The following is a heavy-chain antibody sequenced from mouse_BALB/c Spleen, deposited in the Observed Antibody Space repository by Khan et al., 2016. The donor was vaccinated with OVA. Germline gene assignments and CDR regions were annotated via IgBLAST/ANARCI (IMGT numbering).Heavy chain of an antibody. V-gene: IGHV3-1*02. D-gene: IGHD2-4*01. CDR1: GYSFTSGYS. CDR2: IHNSGST. Sequence: EVQLQESGPDLVKPSQSLSLTCTVTGYSFTSGYSWHWIRQFPGNKLQWMGYIHNSGSTNSTPSLKSRPSINHDTSKNTFFLQLNSVTTEDTATYYCARDYDGNWYFDVWGAGTTVTVSS. CDR3: ARDYDGNWYFDV. J-gene: IGHJ1*01.